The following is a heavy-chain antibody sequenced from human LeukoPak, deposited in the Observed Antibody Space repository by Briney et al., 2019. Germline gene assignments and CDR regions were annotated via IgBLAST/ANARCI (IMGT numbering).Heavy chain of an antibody. CDR3: ARQDSSGRDY. J-gene: IGHJ4*02. Sequence: ASETLSLTCTVSGGSISSSSYYWGWIRQPPGKGLEWIGSVYYSGRTYYNPSLKSRVTISGDTSKNQFSLRLGSVTAADTAVYYCARQDSSGRDYWGQGTLVTVSS. CDR1: GGSISSSSYY. CDR2: VYYSGRT. D-gene: IGHD4-11*01. V-gene: IGHV4-39*01.